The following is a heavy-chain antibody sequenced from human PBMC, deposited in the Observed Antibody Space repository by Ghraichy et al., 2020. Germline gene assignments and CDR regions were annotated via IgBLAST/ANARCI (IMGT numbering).Heavy chain of an antibody. CDR2: ISSSSSTI. CDR1: GFTFSSYS. CDR3: ARDRIYDSSGYYYDGYYGMDV. Sequence: GGSLRLSCAASGFTFSSYSMNWVRQAPGKGLEWVSYISSSSSTIYYADSVKGRFTISRDNAKNSLYLQMNSLRDEDTAVYYCARDRIYDSSGYYYDGYYGMDVWGQGTTVTVSS. J-gene: IGHJ6*02. D-gene: IGHD3-22*01. V-gene: IGHV3-48*02.